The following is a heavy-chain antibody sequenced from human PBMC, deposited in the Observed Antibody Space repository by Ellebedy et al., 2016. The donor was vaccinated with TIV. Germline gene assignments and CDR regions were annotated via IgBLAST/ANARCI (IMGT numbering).Heavy chain of an antibody. CDR2: IYYSGST. Sequence: MPSETLSLTCTVSGGYISNYYWSWIRQPPGKGLEWIGYIYYSGSTNYNPSLKSRVTISVDTSKNQFSLKLSSVTAADTAVYYCARGIFGDYGPADAFDIWGQGTMVTASS. CDR1: GGYISNYY. J-gene: IGHJ3*02. CDR3: ARGIFGDYGPADAFDI. V-gene: IGHV4-59*01. D-gene: IGHD4-17*01.